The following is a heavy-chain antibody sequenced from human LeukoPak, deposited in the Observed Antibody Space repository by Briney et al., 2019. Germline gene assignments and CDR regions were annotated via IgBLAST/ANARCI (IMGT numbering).Heavy chain of an antibody. CDR2: ISYDGRNS. J-gene: IGHJ4*01. D-gene: IGHD5-24*01. V-gene: IGHV3-30*04. CDR1: GFTLSSYA. Sequence: GGSLRLSCVASGFTLSSYAIQWVRQASGKGLEWVAVISYDGRNSYYADSLRGRFTISRDNSKNTLYLQMNSLRAEDTAIYYCVRDNAYTFDYWGQGTLVTVSS. CDR3: VRDNAYTFDY.